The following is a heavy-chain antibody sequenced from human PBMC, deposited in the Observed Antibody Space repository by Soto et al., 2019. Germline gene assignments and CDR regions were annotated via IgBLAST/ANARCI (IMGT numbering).Heavy chain of an antibody. D-gene: IGHD3-3*01. CDR1: GYTFTGYY. CDR3: ARASGIFGVVIMDAFDI. J-gene: IGHJ3*02. Sequence: ASVKVSCKASGYTFTGYYMHCVRQAPGQGLEWMGWINPNSGGTNYAQKFQGWVTMTRDTSISTAYMELSRLRSDDTAVYYCARASGIFGVVIMDAFDIWGQGTMVTVSS. CDR2: INPNSGGT. V-gene: IGHV1-2*04.